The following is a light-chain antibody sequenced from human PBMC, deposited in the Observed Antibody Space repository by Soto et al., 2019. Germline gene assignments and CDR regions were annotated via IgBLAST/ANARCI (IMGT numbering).Light chain of an antibody. CDR1: QSVSSN. J-gene: IGKJ1*01. CDR2: GAS. V-gene: IGKV3-15*01. CDR3: QQYNKWPRT. Sequence: IVMTQSPATLSVSPGVRATLSCRASQSVSSNLAWYQQKPGQAPRLLIYGASTRATGIPARFSGSGSGTEFTLTISSLQSEDFAVYYCQQYNKWPRTFGQGTKWIS.